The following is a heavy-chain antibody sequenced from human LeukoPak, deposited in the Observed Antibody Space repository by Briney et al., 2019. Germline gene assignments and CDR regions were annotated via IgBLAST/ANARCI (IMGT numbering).Heavy chain of an antibody. J-gene: IGHJ5*02. V-gene: IGHV4-4*07. D-gene: IGHD3-3*01. CDR3: ARHYDFWSGYSNWFXP. CDR1: GGSISSYY. Sequence: KPSETLSLTCTVSGGSISSYYWSWIRQPAGKGLEWIGRIYTSGSTNYNPSLKSRVTMSVDTSKNQFSLKLSSVTAADTAVYYCARHYDFWSGYSNWFXPWGQGTLVTVSS. CDR2: IYTSGST.